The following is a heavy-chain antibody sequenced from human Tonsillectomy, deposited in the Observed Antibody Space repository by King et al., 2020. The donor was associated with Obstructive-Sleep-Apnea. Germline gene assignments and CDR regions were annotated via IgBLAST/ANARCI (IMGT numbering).Heavy chain of an antibody. V-gene: IGHV3-30*04. CDR2: ISYDGGDT. CDR3: ARPYYDRNGYYYPYFDY. D-gene: IGHD3-22*01. J-gene: IGHJ4*02. Sequence: VQLVESGGGVVQPGRSLRLSCAASGFGFSTFDMHLVRQAPGKGLEWVAVISYDGGDTDYADSVKGRFTISRDNSKNTLYLEMNSPRSEDTAVYYCARPYYDRNGYYYPYFDYWGQGTLITVSS. CDR1: GFGFSTFD.